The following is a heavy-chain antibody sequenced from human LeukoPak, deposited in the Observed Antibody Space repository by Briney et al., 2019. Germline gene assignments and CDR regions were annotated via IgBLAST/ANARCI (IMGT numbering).Heavy chain of an antibody. D-gene: IGHD3-10*01. Sequence: GGSLRLSCAASGFTFSSYAMHWVRQAPGKGLEWVAVISYDGSNKYYADSVKGRFTISRDNSKNTLYLQMNSLRAEDTAVYYCANYGSAYYFDYWGQGTLVTVSS. CDR1: GFTFSSYA. J-gene: IGHJ4*02. CDR3: ANYGSAYYFDY. V-gene: IGHV3-30-3*01. CDR2: ISYDGSNK.